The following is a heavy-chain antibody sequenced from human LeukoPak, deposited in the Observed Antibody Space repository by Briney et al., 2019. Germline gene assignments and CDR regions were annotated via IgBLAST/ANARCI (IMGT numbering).Heavy chain of an antibody. V-gene: IGHV3-23*01. J-gene: IGHJ4*02. CDR3: ARGQPGVAAAGNLDY. CDR2: IGGSDGST. D-gene: IGHD6-13*01. CDR1: GFTFSSYL. Sequence: GGSLRLSCAASGFTFSSYLMSWVRRAPGKGLEWVSGIGGSDGSTNYADSVEGRFTISRDTSKNTLFLRMNSLRAEDTAVYYCARGQPGVAAAGNLDYWGQGTLVTVSS.